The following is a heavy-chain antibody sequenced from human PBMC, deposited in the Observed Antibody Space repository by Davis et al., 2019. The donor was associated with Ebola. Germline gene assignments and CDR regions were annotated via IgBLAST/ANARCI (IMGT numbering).Heavy chain of an antibody. J-gene: IGHJ6*02. CDR1: GFTVRSNY. CDR2: LYSGGST. CDR3: AREGYSERYAMDV. V-gene: IGHV3-53*01. D-gene: IGHD3-22*01. Sequence: GESLMISCAASGFTVRSNYMSWVRQAPGKGLEWVSVLYSGGSTNYADSVKGRFTISRDNSKNTLYLQMNSLRAEDTAVYYCAREGYSERYAMDVWGQGTTVTVSS.